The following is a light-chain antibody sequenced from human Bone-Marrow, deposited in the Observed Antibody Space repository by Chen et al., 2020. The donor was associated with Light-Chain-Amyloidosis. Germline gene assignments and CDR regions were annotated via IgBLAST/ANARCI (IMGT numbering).Light chain of an antibody. V-gene: IGLV3-25*03. CDR3: QSADSSGTYEVI. Sequence: SSELPQPPSVTVSPVHTPRSTHPGDDLPTKYAYWYQQKPGQAPVLVIHRDTERPSGISERFSGSSSGTTATLTISGVQAEDEADYHCQSADSSGTYEVIFGGGTKLTVL. J-gene: IGLJ2*01. CDR1: DLPTKY. CDR2: RDT.